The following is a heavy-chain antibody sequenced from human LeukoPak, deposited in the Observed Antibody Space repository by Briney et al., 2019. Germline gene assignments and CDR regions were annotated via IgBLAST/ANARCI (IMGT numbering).Heavy chain of an antibody. CDR1: GFTFSSYA. CDR3: AKLLAVTNSYYFHY. V-gene: IGHV3-23*01. CDR2: ISGSGSGGST. D-gene: IGHD6-19*01. J-gene: IGHJ4*02. Sequence: PGGSLRLSCAASGFTFSSYAMSWVRQAPGKGLEWVSTISGSGSGGSTYYADSVKGRFTISRDNSKDTLFLQMNSLRAEDTAVYYCAKLLAVTNSYYFHYWGKGTLVSVSS.